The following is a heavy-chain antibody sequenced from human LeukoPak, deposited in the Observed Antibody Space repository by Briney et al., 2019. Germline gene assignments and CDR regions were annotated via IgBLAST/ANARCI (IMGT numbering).Heavy chain of an antibody. CDR1: GYTFTSYD. Sequence: GASVKVSCKASGYTFTSYDINWVRQATGQGLEWMGWMNPNSGNTGYAQKFQGRVTMTRNTSISTAYMELSSLRSEDTAVYYCARGGSYSGSIGIDYWGQGTLVTVSS. V-gene: IGHV1-8*01. CDR3: ARGGSYSGSIGIDY. CDR2: MNPNSGNT. D-gene: IGHD1-26*01. J-gene: IGHJ4*02.